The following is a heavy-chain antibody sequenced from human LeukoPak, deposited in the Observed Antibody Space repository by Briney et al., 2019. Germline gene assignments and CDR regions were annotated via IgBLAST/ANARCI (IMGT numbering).Heavy chain of an antibody. CDR3: AKADRKPAATNYYYYYGMDV. J-gene: IGHJ6*02. Sequence: GASVKVSCKASGGTFSSYAISWVRQAPGQGLEWMGRIIPILGIANYAQKFQGRVTITADKSTSTAYMELSSLRSEDTAVYYCAKADRKPAATNYYYYYGMDVWGQGTTVTVSS. CDR1: GGTFSSYA. CDR2: IIPILGIA. V-gene: IGHV1-69*04. D-gene: IGHD2-2*01.